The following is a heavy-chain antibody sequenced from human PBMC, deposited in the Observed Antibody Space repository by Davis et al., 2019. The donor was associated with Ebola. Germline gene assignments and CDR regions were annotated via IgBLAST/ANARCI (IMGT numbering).Heavy chain of an antibody. CDR3: ARDAVTTLYYYYYGMDV. V-gene: IGHV1-46*01. CDR1: GYTFTSYY. Sequence: ASVKVSCKASGYTFTSYYMHWVRQAPGQGLEWMGIINPSGGSTSYAQKFQGRVTMTRDTSTSTVYMELSRLRSDDTAVYYCARDAVTTLYYYYYGMDVWGQGTTVTVSS. J-gene: IGHJ6*02. CDR2: INPSGGST. D-gene: IGHD4-17*01.